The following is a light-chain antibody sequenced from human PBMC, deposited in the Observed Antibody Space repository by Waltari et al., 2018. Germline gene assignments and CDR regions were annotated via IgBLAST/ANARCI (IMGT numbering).Light chain of an antibody. Sequence: DIQMTQSPSTLSESVGASVTLTCRASQSISSWLAWYQQKPGKAPKLLIYKASSLESGVPSRFSGSGSGTEFTLTISSLQPDDFATYYCQQYNSYLYTFGQGTKLEIK. J-gene: IGKJ2*01. CDR2: KAS. V-gene: IGKV1-5*03. CDR3: QQYNSYLYT. CDR1: QSISSW.